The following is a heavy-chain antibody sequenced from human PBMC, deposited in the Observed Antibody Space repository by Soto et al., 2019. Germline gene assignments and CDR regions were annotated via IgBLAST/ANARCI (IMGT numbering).Heavy chain of an antibody. CDR3: ATDWARIAVAGYYYYYGLDV. Sequence: PSETLSLTCTVSGGSISSGDYYWSWIRQPPGKGLEGIGYIYYSGSTYYNPSLKSRVTISVDTSKNQLSLKLSSVTAADTAVYYCATDWARIAVAGYYYYYGLDVWGQGTTVTVSS. D-gene: IGHD6-19*01. CDR1: GGSISSGDYY. J-gene: IGHJ6*02. V-gene: IGHV4-30-4*01. CDR2: IYYSGST.